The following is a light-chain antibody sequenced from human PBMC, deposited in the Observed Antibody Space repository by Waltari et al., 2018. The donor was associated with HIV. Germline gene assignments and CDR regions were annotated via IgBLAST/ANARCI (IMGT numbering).Light chain of an antibody. Sequence: IVLTQSPATLSLSPGERATLSCRASQSVSSYLAWYQQKPGQAPRLLIYDASNRATGIPARFSGSWSGTDFTLTISSLEPEDFAVYYCQQRSNWPPSLTFGGGTKVEIK. J-gene: IGKJ4*01. CDR1: QSVSSY. CDR3: QQRSNWPPSLT. V-gene: IGKV3-11*01. CDR2: DAS.